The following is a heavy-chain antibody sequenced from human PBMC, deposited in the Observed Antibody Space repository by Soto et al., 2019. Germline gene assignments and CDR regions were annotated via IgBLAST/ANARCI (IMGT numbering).Heavy chain of an antibody. J-gene: IGHJ4*02. CDR1: GFTFRTYW. CDR3: ARVGDGYSSSSTDY. CDR2: IKEDGSGK. Sequence: EVQLVESGGGLVQPGGSLRLSCTASGFTFRTYWMSWVRQAPGKGLEWVANIKEDGSGKYYVDSVKGRFTISRDNAKNSRELERNGLRAEDTAVYYCARVGDGYSSSSTDYWGQGTLVTVSS. D-gene: IGHD6-6*01. V-gene: IGHV3-7*05.